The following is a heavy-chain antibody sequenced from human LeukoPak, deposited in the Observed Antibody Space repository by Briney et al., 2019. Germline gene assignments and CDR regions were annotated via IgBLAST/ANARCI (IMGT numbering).Heavy chain of an antibody. CDR1: GFTFSSYG. CDR2: ISYDGSNK. CDR3: ANDGSGPFDY. V-gene: IGHV3-30*18. Sequence: GGSLRLSCAASGFTFSSYGMHWVRQAPGKGLEWVAVISYDGSNKYYADSVKGRFTISRDNSKNTLYLQMNSLRAEDTAVYYCANDGSGPFDYWGQGTLVTVSS. D-gene: IGHD3-10*01. J-gene: IGHJ4*02.